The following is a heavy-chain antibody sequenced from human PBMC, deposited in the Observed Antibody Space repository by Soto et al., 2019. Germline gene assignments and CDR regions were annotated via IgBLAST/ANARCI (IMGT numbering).Heavy chain of an antibody. CDR2: IYYSGST. V-gene: IGHV4-30-4*01. CDR1: GGSISSGGYY. J-gene: IGHJ4*02. CDR3: ASGSYYYDSSGYFLDY. D-gene: IGHD3-22*01. Sequence: PSETLSLTCTVSGGSISSGGYYWSWIRQPPGKGLEWIGYIYYSGSTYYNPSLKSRVTISVDTSKNQFSLKLSSVTAADTAVYYCASGSYYYDSSGYFLDYWGQGTLVTVSS.